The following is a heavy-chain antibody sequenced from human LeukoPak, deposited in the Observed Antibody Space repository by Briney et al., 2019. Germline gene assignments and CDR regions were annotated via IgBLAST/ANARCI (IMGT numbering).Heavy chain of an antibody. Sequence: PSETLSLTCTVSGGSISNYYWTWIRQPPGKGLEWIGFIYNSRSTNYNPSLKSRVTISVDTSKNQFSLKLSSVTAADTAVYYCARSYGSGNYFDYWGQGTLVTVSS. J-gene: IGHJ4*02. CDR1: GGSISNYY. V-gene: IGHV4-59*01. CDR3: ARSYGSGNYFDY. CDR2: IYNSRST. D-gene: IGHD3-10*01.